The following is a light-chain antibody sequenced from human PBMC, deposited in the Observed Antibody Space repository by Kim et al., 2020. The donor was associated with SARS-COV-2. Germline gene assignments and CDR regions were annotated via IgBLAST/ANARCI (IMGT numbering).Light chain of an antibody. CDR3: QEWDSSTALV. CDR2: QDS. J-gene: IGLJ2*01. V-gene: IGLV3-1*01. CDR1: KLGDKY. Sequence: SYELTQPPSVSVSPGQTASITCSGDKLGDKYACWYQQKPGQSPVLVIYQDSKRPSGIPERFSGSNSGNTATLTISGTQAMDEADYYCQEWDSSTALVFGGGTQLTVL.